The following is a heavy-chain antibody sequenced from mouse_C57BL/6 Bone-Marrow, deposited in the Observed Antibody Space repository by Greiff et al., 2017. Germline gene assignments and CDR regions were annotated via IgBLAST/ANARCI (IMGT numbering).Heavy chain of an antibody. J-gene: IGHJ3*01. Sequence: VQLKQSGPELVKPGDSVKISCKASGYSFTGYFMNWVMQSHGKSLEWIGRINPYNGDTFYNQKFKGKATLTVDKSSSTAHMELRSLTSEDSAVYYCARRGYDGAWFAYWGQGTLVTVSA. CDR1: GYSFTGYF. V-gene: IGHV1-20*01. D-gene: IGHD2-2*01. CDR2: INPYNGDT. CDR3: ARRGYDGAWFAY.